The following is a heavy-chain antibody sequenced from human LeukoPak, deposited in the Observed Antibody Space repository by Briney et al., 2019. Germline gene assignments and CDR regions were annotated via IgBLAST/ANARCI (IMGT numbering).Heavy chain of an antibody. J-gene: IGHJ6*02. Sequence: GGSLRLSCAASGFTFSNYWMSWVRQAPGKGLKWVANIKEDGSEKYYADSVKGRFTISRDNAKNSLNLQMNSLRAEDTAVYYCARGVDVWGQGTTVTVS. CDR3: ARGVDV. V-gene: IGHV3-7*04. CDR2: IKEDGSEK. CDR1: GFTFSNYW.